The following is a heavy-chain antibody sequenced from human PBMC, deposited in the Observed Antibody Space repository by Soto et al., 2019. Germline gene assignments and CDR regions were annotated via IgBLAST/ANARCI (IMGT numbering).Heavy chain of an antibody. Sequence: SETLSLTCAVYGGSFSGYYWSWIRQPPGKGLEWIGEINHSGSTNYNPSLKSRVTISVDTSKNQFSLKLSSVTAAETAVYYCARGRGSSGYYYVGKVYYGMDVWGQGTTVTVSS. CDR2: INHSGST. D-gene: IGHD3-22*01. J-gene: IGHJ6*02. V-gene: IGHV4-34*01. CDR3: ARGRGSSGYYYVGKVYYGMDV. CDR1: GGSFSGYY.